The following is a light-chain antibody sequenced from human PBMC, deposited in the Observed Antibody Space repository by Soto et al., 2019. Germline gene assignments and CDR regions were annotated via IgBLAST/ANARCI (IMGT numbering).Light chain of an antibody. Sequence: PLTQSPSTLSASVGDRVTITCRASQNIGKWLAWYQQKPGKAPNLLISDASRLESGVPSRFRGRGSGTNFTLAISSLQPDDFATYYCHQYASDRTFGQGTKV. CDR2: DAS. J-gene: IGKJ1*01. V-gene: IGKV1-5*01. CDR3: HQYASDRT. CDR1: QNIGKW.